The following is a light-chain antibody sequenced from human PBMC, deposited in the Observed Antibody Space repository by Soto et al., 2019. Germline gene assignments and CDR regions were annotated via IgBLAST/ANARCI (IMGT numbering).Light chain of an antibody. V-gene: IGKV1D-12*01. CDR2: AAS. Sequence: DIQLTQSPSSVSASVGDRVTITCRASQSISTWLAWYQQKPGKAPKLLIYAASSLQSGVPSRFSGGGSGTDVTLNISSLQPEDFATYYCQQANSFPITFGQGTRLEIK. CDR3: QQANSFPIT. CDR1: QSISTW. J-gene: IGKJ5*01.